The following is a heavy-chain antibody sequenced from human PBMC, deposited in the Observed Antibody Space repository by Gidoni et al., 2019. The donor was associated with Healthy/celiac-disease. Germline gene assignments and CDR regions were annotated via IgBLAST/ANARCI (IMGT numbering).Heavy chain of an antibody. CDR2: IAYDGSNK. CDR1: GFTFSSYA. D-gene: IGHD6-13*01. CDR3: AREGVAAAAYYFDY. V-gene: IGHV3-30-3*01. J-gene: IGHJ4*02. Sequence: QVQLVESGGGVVQPGRSLRLSCAASGFTFSSYAMHWVRQAPGKGLEWVAVIAYDGSNKYYADSVKGRFTISRDKSKNTLYLQMNSLRAEDTAVYYCAREGVAAAAYYFDYWGQGTLVTVSS.